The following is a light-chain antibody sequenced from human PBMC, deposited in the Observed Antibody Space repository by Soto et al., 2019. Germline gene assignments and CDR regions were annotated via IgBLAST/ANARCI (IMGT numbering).Light chain of an antibody. CDR1: QSVSNN. CDR2: GAS. CDR3: QQYNNWIT. Sequence: EILMTQSPATLSVSPGERATLSCRASQSVSNNLAWYQQRPGQAPRLLIYGASTRATGIPARFSGSGSGTEFPLPISSLQSEDFAVYYCQQYNNWITFGQGTRLEIK. J-gene: IGKJ5*01. V-gene: IGKV3-15*01.